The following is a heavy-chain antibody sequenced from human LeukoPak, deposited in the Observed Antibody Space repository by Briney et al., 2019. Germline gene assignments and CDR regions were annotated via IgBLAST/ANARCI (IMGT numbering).Heavy chain of an antibody. CDR1: GGTFSSYA. J-gene: IGHJ4*02. D-gene: IGHD4-17*01. CDR3: ARPGGTVTTDYFDY. CDR2: IIPILGIA. V-gene: IGHV1-69*04. Sequence: SVKVSCKASGGTFSSYAVSWVRQAPGQGLEWMGRIIPILGIANYAQKFQGRVTITADKSTSTAYMELSSLRSEDTAVYYCARPGGTVTTDYFDYWGQGTLLTVSS.